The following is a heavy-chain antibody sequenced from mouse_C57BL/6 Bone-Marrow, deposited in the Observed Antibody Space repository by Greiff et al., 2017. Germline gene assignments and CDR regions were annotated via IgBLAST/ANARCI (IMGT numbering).Heavy chain of an antibody. V-gene: IGHV1-82*01. CDR2: IYPGDGDT. Sequence: VQLVESGPELVKPGASVKISCKASGYAFSSSWMNWVKQRPGKGLEWIGRIYPGDGDTNYNGKLTGKATLTADQSSSPAYMQLSSRTSEDSAVYFCARGGGNYEYFDVWGTGTTVTVSS. J-gene: IGHJ1*03. D-gene: IGHD2-1*01. CDR3: ARGGGNYEYFDV. CDR1: GYAFSSSW.